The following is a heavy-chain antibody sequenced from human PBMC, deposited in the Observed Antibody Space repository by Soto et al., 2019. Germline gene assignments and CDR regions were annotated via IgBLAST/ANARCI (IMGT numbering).Heavy chain of an antibody. Sequence: PSQTLSLTCAISGDSVSSNSAAWNWIRQSPSRGLEWLGRTYYRSKWYNDYAVSVKSRITINPDTSKNQFSLQLNSVTPEDTAVYYCARAPYYDYVWGSSRHHFDSWGQGTLVTVSS. CDR2: TYYRSKWYN. CDR1: GDSVSSNSAA. D-gene: IGHD3-16*02. J-gene: IGHJ4*02. CDR3: ARAPYYDYVWGSSRHHFDS. V-gene: IGHV6-1*01.